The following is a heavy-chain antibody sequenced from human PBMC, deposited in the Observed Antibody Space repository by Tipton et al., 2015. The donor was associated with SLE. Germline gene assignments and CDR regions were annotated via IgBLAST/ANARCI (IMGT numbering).Heavy chain of an antibody. D-gene: IGHD6-6*01. CDR2: IYTSGST. CDR1: GGSISSGSYY. J-gene: IGHJ3*02. V-gene: IGHV4-61*09. CDR3: ARDFTYCSSSGDPFDI. Sequence: SLTCTVSGGSISSGSYYWSWIRQPAGKGLEWIGHIYTSGSTNYNPSLKSRVTISVDTSKNQFSMKLSSVTAADTAVYYCARDFTYCSSSGDPFDIWGQGTMVTVSS.